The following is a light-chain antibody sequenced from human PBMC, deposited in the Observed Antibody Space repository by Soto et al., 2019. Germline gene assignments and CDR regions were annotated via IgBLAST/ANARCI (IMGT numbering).Light chain of an antibody. J-gene: IGKJ3*01. CDR3: QQFGSSTGFT. Sequence: EIVLTQSPGTLSLSPGEGATLSCRASQGINSRYLAWYQQKPGQAPRLLIYGASSRATGIPDRFSGSGSGTDFTLTISRLEPEDFAVYYCQQFGSSTGFTFGPGTIVDIK. CDR2: GAS. V-gene: IGKV3-20*01. CDR1: QGINSRY.